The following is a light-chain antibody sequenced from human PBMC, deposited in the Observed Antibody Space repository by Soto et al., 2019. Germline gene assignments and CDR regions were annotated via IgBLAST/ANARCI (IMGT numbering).Light chain of an antibody. CDR3: SSYTSSSTLV. J-gene: IGLJ2*01. CDR2: DVS. CDR1: SSDVGAYNY. Sequence: QSVLTQPASVSGSPGQSITISCTGTSSDVGAYNYVSWYQQHPGKAPKLMIFDVSNRPSGVSNRFSGSKSGNTASLTISGLQAEDETHYYCSSYTSSSTLVFGGGTKLTVL. V-gene: IGLV2-14*01.